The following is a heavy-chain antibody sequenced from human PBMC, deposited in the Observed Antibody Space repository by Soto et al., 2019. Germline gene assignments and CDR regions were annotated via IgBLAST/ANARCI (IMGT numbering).Heavy chain of an antibody. CDR1: GGSISSGGYS. CDR3: ASSYYDSSGSALRD. V-gene: IGHV4-30-2*01. D-gene: IGHD3-22*01. Sequence: QLQLQESGSGLVKPSQTLSLTCAVSGGSISSGGYSWSWIRQPPGKGLEWIGYIYHSGSTYYNPSLKLRVTISVDRSKNQFSLKLSSVTAADTAVYYCASSYYDSSGSALRDWGQGTLVTVSS. CDR2: IYHSGST. J-gene: IGHJ1*01.